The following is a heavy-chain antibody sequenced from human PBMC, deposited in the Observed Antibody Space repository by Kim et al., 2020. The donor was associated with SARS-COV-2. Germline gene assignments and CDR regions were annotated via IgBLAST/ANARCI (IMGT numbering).Heavy chain of an antibody. CDR2: LSGTAKTS. Sequence: GGSLRLSCVASGFKFSDYTLGWVRQAPGKGLEWVSALSGTAKTSYDADSVKGRFTISRDNSRNTVYLQINGLTADDTAVYYCTKALPYDASGWGFDHWGQGALVTVSS. D-gene: IGHD3-22*01. J-gene: IGHJ4*02. CDR3: TKALPYDASGWGFDH. V-gene: IGHV3-23*01. CDR1: GFKFSDYT.